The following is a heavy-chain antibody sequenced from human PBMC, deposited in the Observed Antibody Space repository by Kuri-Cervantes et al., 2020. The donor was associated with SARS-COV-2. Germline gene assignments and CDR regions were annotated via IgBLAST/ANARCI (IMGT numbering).Heavy chain of an antibody. V-gene: IGHV3-30*18. CDR2: ISYDGSKK. CDR3: AKPTYCGGVCSYYCYGMDV. D-gene: IGHD2-21*02. CDR1: GFTFSSYG. J-gene: IGHJ6*02. Sequence: GGSLRLSWAASGFTFSSYGMHWVRQAPGKGLEWVAVISYDGSKKYYADSVKGGFTISRDNSKNTLYLQMNNLRAEDTAVYYCAKPTYCGGVCSYYCYGMDVWGQGTTVTVSS.